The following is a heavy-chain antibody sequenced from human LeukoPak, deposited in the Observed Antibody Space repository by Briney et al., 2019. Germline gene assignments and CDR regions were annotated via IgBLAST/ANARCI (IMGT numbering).Heavy chain of an antibody. CDR1: GGSISSSNEY. D-gene: IGHD1-26*01. CDR3: VRDIAGGELYNWFDP. CDR2: IHHSGTT. V-gene: IGHV4-39*07. Sequence: SETLSLTCTVSGGSISSSNEYWTLFRQPPGKGLEWIGGIHHSGTTYYNPSLKSRVTLSVDTSKNQFSLRLSSVTAADTAVYHCVRDIAGGELYNWFDPWGQGTLVTVSS. J-gene: IGHJ5*02.